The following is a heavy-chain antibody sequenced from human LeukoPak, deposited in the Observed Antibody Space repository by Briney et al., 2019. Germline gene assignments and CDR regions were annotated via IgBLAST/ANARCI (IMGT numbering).Heavy chain of an antibody. CDR2: ISGSGGST. CDR1: GFTFSSYA. CDR3: ATPGNTGTTGELDY. J-gene: IGHJ4*02. V-gene: IGHV3-23*01. Sequence: GGSLRVSCAASGFTFSSYAMSWVRQAPGKGLEWVSAISGSGGSTYYADSVKGRFTISRDNSKNTLYLQMNSLRAEDTAVYYCATPGNTGTTGELDYWGQGTLVTVSS. D-gene: IGHD1-1*01.